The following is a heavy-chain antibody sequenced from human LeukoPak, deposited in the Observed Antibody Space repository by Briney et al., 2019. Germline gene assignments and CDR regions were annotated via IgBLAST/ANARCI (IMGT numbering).Heavy chain of an antibody. CDR2: INIDGSYT. Sequence: GGSLRLSCAASGFTFSNYWMHWVRQSPGKGPVWVARINIDGSYTSYAASVKGRFTISRDDAKNTLYLQMPSLRAEDTAVYYCARDFDAGGTPGDDFDYWGRGTLVTVSS. CDR1: GFTFSNYW. V-gene: IGHV3-74*01. D-gene: IGHD4-23*01. J-gene: IGHJ4*02. CDR3: ARDFDAGGTPGDDFDY.